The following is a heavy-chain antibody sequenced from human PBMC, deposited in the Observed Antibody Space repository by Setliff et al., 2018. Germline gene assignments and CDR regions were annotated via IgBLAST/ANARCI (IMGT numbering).Heavy chain of an antibody. D-gene: IGHD3-3*01. J-gene: IGHJ4*02. Sequence: PSETLSLTCTVSGGSISSSSYYWGWIRQTPGKGLEWIGSIYYSGSTYYNPSLKSRVTISVDTSKHQFSLKLSSVTAADTAVYYCARDRITIFGVVIPFDYWGQGTLVTVSS. CDR2: IYYSGST. CDR1: GGSISSSSYY. CDR3: ARDRITIFGVVIPFDY. V-gene: IGHV4-39*07.